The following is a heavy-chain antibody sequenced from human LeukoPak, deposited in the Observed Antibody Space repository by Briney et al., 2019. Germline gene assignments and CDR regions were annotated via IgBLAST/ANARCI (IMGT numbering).Heavy chain of an antibody. CDR2: IYYSGST. V-gene: IGHV4-39*07. CDR1: GGSISSSSYY. Sequence: PSETLSLTCTVPGGSISSSSYYWGWIRQPPGKGLEWIGSIYYSGSTYYNPSLKGRVTISVDTSKNQFSLKLSSVTAADTAVYYCARVVMVGATELDYWGQGTLVTVSS. J-gene: IGHJ4*02. D-gene: IGHD1-26*01. CDR3: ARVVMVGATELDY.